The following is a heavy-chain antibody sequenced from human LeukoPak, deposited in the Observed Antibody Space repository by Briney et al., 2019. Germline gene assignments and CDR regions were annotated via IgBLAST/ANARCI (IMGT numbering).Heavy chain of an antibody. CDR3: AREFSGYAFDI. J-gene: IGHJ3*02. CDR1: GFTFSNFA. V-gene: IGHV3-30*04. CDR2: ISDDGTRK. Sequence: GRSLRLSCAAAGFTFSNFAMHWVRQAPGKGLEWVAVISDDGTRKYYADSVQGRFTISRDNSKNTLYLQMNSLRAEDTAVYYCAREFSGYAFDIWGQGTMVTVSS. D-gene: IGHD6-19*01.